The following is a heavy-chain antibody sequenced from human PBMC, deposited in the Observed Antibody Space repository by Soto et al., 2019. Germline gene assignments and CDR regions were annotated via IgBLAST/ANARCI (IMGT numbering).Heavy chain of an antibody. CDR1: GYTFTSYD. Sequence: QVQLVQSGAEVKKPGASVKVSCKASGYTFTSYDINWVRQATGQGLEWMGWVNPNNGHTGYAQKFQGRVNMTRNTSISTDYMELDRLRSEDTAVYYCVRLFYYGSGSWVEWGQGTLVTVSS. V-gene: IGHV1-8*01. J-gene: IGHJ4*02. CDR3: VRLFYYGSGSWVE. D-gene: IGHD3-10*01. CDR2: VNPNNGHT.